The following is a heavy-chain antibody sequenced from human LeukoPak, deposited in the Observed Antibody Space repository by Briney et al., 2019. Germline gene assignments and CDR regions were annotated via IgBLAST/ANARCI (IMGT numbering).Heavy chain of an antibody. CDR3: ARDKSNKGHDC. CDR1: GFTLSDYY. Sequence: GGSLRLSCAASGFTLSDYYMTWIRQAPGKGLEWVSYVSNGGSSSLLYADSVKGRFTVFRDYAKNSLYLQMNSLGADDTGVYYCARDKSNKGHDCWGQGTLVTVSS. J-gene: IGHJ4*02. V-gene: IGHV3-11*01. CDR2: VSNGGSSSL.